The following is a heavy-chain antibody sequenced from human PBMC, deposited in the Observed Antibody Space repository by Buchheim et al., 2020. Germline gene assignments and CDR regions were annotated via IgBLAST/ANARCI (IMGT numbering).Heavy chain of an antibody. V-gene: IGHV4-59*01. D-gene: IGHD3-3*01. CDR2: IYYSGST. CDR1: GGSISSYY. Sequence: QVQLQESGPGLVKPSETLSLTCTVSGGSISSYYWSWIRQPPGKGLEWIGDIYYSGSTNYKPSLKSRVTISVDTSKNPFSLKRSSVTAADTAVYYCARRGGGDVFRFLGWSEPYFDYWGQGTL. J-gene: IGHJ4*02. CDR3: ARRGGGDVFRFLGWSEPYFDY.